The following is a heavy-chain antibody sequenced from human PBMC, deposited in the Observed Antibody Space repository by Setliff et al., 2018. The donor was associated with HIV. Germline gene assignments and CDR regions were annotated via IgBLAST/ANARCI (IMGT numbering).Heavy chain of an antibody. CDR2: IIPILGIA. J-gene: IGHJ5*02. Sequence: ASVKVSCKASGDTFSSYAISWVRQAPGQGLEWMGGIIPILGIANYAQKFQDRVTITADKSTDPAYMELSSLRSEDTAVYYCARAQYQLLEPPTYNWFDPWGQGTLVTVSS. V-gene: IGHV1-69*10. CDR1: GDTFSSYA. D-gene: IGHD2-2*01. CDR3: ARAQYQLLEPPTYNWFDP.